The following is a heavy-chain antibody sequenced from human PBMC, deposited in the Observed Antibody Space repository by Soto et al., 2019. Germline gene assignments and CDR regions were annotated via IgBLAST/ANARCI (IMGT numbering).Heavy chain of an antibody. CDR1: GFTFSSYA. V-gene: IGHV3-23*01. CDR3: AKAYLHYDFWSGYYSTYYYGMDV. D-gene: IGHD3-3*01. J-gene: IGHJ6*02. Sequence: GGSLRLSCAASGFTFSSYAISWVRQAPGKGLEWVSAISGSGGSTYYADSVKGRFTISRDNSKNTLYLQMNSLRAEDTAVYYCAKAYLHYDFWSGYYSTYYYGMDVWGQGTTVTVSS. CDR2: ISGSGGST.